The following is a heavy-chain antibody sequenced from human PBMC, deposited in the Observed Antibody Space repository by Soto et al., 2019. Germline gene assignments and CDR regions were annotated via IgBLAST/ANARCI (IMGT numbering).Heavy chain of an antibody. CDR2: IYPGDSDT. D-gene: IGHD5-18*01. Sequence: DSLKVYRQCSENSFTSYLIGLVLQMPGKGLEWMGIIYPGDSDTRYSPSFQGQVTISADKSISTAYLQWSSLKASDTAMYYCARVVEMDTTATRWFDPWGQGTLVTVSS. CDR1: ENSFTSYL. J-gene: IGHJ5*02. CDR3: ARVVEMDTTATRWFDP. V-gene: IGHV5-51*01.